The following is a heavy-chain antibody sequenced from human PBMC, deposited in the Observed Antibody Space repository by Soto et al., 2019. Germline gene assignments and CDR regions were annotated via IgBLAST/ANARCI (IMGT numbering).Heavy chain of an antibody. V-gene: IGHV4-39*02. Sequence: SETLSVTCTVSGGSISSISHSWGWIRESPGQGLEGMGNIFYNGSTYYNPSLESRVTISADTSKNHFSLKLRSVTVADAAVYSCGRPVIGTRYYFDFWGQGSLVPVSS. J-gene: IGHJ4*02. D-gene: IGHD1-1*01. CDR3: GRPVIGTRYYFDF. CDR2: IFYNGST. CDR1: GGSISSISHS.